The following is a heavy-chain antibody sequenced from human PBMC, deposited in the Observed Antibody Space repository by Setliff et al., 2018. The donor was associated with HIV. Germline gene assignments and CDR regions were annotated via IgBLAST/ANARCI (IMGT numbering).Heavy chain of an antibody. Sequence: ASVKVSCKASGYTFISYYIHWVRQAPGQGLEWMGIINSSGDSTSYAQKFQGRVTMTRDTSTSTVYMELSSLTYEDTAVYYCARDVYFTFSGEVIRHYLDVWGKGTTVTVSS. D-gene: IGHD3-3*01. V-gene: IGHV1-46*01. CDR2: INSSGDST. CDR1: GYTFISYY. J-gene: IGHJ6*03. CDR3: ARDVYFTFSGEVIRHYLDV.